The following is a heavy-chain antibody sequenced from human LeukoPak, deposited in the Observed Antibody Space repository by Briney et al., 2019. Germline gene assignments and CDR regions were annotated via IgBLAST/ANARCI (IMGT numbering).Heavy chain of an antibody. V-gene: IGHV3-74*01. CDR3: ARDEVGAPPIDY. J-gene: IGHJ4*02. Sequence: PGGSLRLSCAASGFSFSSHWMHWVRHAPGKGLVWVSNINGDGGSTGYADSVKGRFTTSRDNAKDTLYLHMNSLRVEDTAVYYCARDEVGAPPIDYWGQGALVTVSS. D-gene: IGHD1-26*01. CDR1: GFSFSSHW. CDR2: INGDGGST.